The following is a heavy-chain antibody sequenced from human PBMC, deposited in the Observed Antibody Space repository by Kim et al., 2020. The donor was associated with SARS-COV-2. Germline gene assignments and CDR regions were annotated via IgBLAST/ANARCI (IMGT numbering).Heavy chain of an antibody. CDR1: GFTFETYW. D-gene: IGHD3-22*01. J-gene: IGHJ4*02. CDR2: INENGRYA. V-gene: IGHV3-74*01. Sequence: GGSLRLSCAASGFTFETYWMHWVRQAPGKGLVWVSRINENGRYAAYADSVKGRFTISRDDAKRTVYLQLNSLRIEDTAVYYCAASRGYYDSSGFRWGQGTLVTVSS. CDR3: AASRGYYDSSGFR.